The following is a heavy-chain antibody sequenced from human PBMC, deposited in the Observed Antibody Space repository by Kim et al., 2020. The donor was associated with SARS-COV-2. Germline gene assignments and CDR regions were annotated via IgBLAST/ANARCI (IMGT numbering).Heavy chain of an antibody. CDR1: GYSFTSYW. Sequence: GESLKISCKGSGYSFTSYWISWVRQMPGKGLEWMGRIDPSDSYTNYSPSFQGHVTISADKSISTAYLQWSSLKASDTAMYYCARLLAARPIPHPLRYYYYYGMDVWGQGTTVTVSS. V-gene: IGHV5-10-1*01. CDR3: ARLLAARPIPHPLRYYYYYGMDV. CDR2: IDPSDSYT. J-gene: IGHJ6*02. D-gene: IGHD6-6*01.